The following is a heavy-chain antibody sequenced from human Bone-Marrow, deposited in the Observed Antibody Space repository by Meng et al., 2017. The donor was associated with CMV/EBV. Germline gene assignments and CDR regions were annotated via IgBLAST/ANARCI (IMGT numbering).Heavy chain of an antibody. D-gene: IGHD2-15*01. V-gene: IGHV3-23*01. CDR2: ISGSGGST. J-gene: IGHJ6*02. Sequence: GGSLRLSCAASGFTFSSYAMSWVRQAPGKGLEWVSAISGSGGSTYYADSVKGRFTISRDNSKNTLYLQMNSLRAEDTAVYYCAKKSGEYYYYGMDVWGQGNTVNVAS. CDR1: GFTFSSYA. CDR3: AKKSGEYYYYGMDV.